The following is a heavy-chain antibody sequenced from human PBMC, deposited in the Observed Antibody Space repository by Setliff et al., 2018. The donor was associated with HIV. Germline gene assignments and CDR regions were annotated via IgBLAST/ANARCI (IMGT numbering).Heavy chain of an antibody. CDR2: IIPILGMA. CDR1: GDTFSSYA. Sequence: EASVKVSCKASGDTFSSYAISWVRQAPGQGLEWMGGIIPILGMAKYTQKFQGRVTITADKSTSTAYMELSSLKSEDTAVYYCASAYDYYMDVWGKVTTVTVSS. J-gene: IGHJ6*03. V-gene: IGHV1-69*10. CDR3: ASAYDYYMDV.